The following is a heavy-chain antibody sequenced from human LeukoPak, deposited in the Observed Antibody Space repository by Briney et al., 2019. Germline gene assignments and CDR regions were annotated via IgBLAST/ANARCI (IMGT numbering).Heavy chain of an antibody. Sequence: GGSLRLSCAASAFTFYTYSMNWVRQPPGKGLEWLSYISSSSSTIYYADSVKGRFTISRDNAKDSLYLQMNSLRDEDTAVYYCARGASRGFDYWGHGTLVTVSS. CDR3: ARGASRGFDY. J-gene: IGHJ4*01. V-gene: IGHV3-48*02. CDR2: ISSSSSTI. D-gene: IGHD5-24*01. CDR1: AFTFYTYS.